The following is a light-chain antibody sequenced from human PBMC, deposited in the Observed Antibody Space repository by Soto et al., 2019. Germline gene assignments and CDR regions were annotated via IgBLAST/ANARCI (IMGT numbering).Light chain of an antibody. V-gene: IGKV3-11*01. CDR1: QSVNNF. CDR2: DPS. Sequence: EIVLTQSPATLSLSPGERATLSCRASQSVNNFLAWYRQKPGQAPRLIIYDPSNRATGIPARFSGSGSGTDFTLTISSLEPEDFALYYCQQRSNWPVTFGQGTRLEIE. CDR3: QQRSNWPVT. J-gene: IGKJ5*01.